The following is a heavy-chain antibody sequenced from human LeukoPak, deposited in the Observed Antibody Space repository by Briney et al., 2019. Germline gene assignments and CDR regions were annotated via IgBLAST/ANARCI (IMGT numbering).Heavy chain of an antibody. D-gene: IGHD6-6*01. CDR3: ARTGSSSGS. V-gene: IGHV4-39*01. Sequence: SETLSLTCTVSGGSISSSSYYWGWIRQPPGKGLEWIGSIYYSGSTYYNPSLKSRVTISVDTSKNQFSLKLSSVTAADTAVYYCARTGSSSGSWGQGTLVTVSS. CDR1: GGSISSSSYY. CDR2: IYYSGST. J-gene: IGHJ5*02.